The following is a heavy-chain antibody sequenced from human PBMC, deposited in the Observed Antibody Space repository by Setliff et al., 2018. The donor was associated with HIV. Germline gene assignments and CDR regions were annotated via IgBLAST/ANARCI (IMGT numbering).Heavy chain of an antibody. CDR1: GGSISSYC. D-gene: IGHD3-10*01. J-gene: IGHJ5*02. CDR2: IFSSGST. CDR3: ARRIDNSGSFPDKNWFDT. V-gene: IGHV4-4*09. Sequence: SETLSLTCTVSGGSISSYCWNWIRQSPGRGLEWIGFIFSSGSTRYNPSLQSRVTMSIDTSKNQFSLKLTSVTAADTAVYYCARRIDNSGSFPDKNWFDTWGQGSLVTVSS.